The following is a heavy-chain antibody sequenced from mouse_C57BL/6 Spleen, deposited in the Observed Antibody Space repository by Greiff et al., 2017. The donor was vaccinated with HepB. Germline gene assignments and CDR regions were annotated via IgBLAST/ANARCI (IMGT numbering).Heavy chain of an antibody. V-gene: IGHV1-19*01. CDR2: INPYNGGT. J-gene: IGHJ4*01. D-gene: IGHD1-1*01. CDR1: GYTFTDYY. Sequence: VQLQQSGPVLVKPGASVKMSCKASGYTFTDYYMNWVKQSHGKSLEWIGVINPYNGGTSYNQKFKGKATLTVDKSSSTAYMELNSLTSEDSAVYYCARGVVADGYAMDYWGQGTSVTVSS. CDR3: ARGVVADGYAMDY.